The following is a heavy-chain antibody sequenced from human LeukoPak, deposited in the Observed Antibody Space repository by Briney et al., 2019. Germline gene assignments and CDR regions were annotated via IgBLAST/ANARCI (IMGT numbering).Heavy chain of an antibody. J-gene: IGHJ4*02. V-gene: IGHV4-4*09. CDR2: MHTSGTP. D-gene: IGHD3-22*01. CDR3: ARRDSSGYWYFDY. CDR1: GGSISSYY. Sequence: SETLSLICTVSGGSISSYYWSWIRQPPGKGLEWIGYMHTSGTPTYSPSLKTRVTISVDTSKKQVSLKLSSVPAADPAVYYCARRDSSGYWYFDYWGQGTLVTVSS.